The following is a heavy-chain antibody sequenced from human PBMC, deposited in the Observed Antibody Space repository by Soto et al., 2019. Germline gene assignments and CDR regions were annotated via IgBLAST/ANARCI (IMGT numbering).Heavy chain of an antibody. CDR3: AREKPYSSSWYHDY. CDR1: GGSFSGYY. J-gene: IGHJ4*02. V-gene: IGHV4-34*01. Sequence: QVQLQQWGAGLLKPSETLSLTCAVYGGSFSGYYWSWIRQPPGKGLEWIGEINHSGSTNYNPSLKSRVTISVDTSKNQFSLKLSSVTAADTAVYYCAREKPYSSSWYHDYWGQGTLVTAS. CDR2: INHSGST. D-gene: IGHD6-13*01.